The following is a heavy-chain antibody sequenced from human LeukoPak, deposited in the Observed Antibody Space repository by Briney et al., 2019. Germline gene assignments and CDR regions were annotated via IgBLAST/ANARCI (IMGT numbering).Heavy chain of an antibody. CDR1: GFTFSSYS. Sequence: GGSLRLSCAASGFTFSSYSMNWVRQAPGKGLEWVSSISSSSSYIYYADSVKGRFTISRDNAKNSLYLQVNSLRAEDTAVYYCARDGVLRYFDSPPFWGQGTLVTVSS. V-gene: IGHV3-21*01. CDR2: ISSSSSYI. D-gene: IGHD3-9*01. CDR3: ARDGVLRYFDSPPF. J-gene: IGHJ4*02.